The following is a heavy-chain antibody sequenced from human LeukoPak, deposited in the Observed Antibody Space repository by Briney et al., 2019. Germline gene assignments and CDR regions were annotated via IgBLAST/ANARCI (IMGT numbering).Heavy chain of an antibody. CDR3: SKDFEGYSSSWYYFDY. CDR2: ISGSGGRT. CDR1: GFTFNNYA. J-gene: IGHJ4*02. D-gene: IGHD6-13*01. Sequence: GGSLRLSXAASGFTFNNYAMSWVRQAPGKGLEWLSTISGSGGRTYYADSVKGRFTISRDNSKNPLYLQMNSLRAEDTAIYYCSKDFEGYSSSWYYFDYWGQGTLVTVSS. V-gene: IGHV3-23*01.